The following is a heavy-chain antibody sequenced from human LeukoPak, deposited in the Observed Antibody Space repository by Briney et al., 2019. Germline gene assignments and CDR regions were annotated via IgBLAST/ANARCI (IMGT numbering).Heavy chain of an antibody. CDR1: GYTFTGYY. J-gene: IGHJ4*02. D-gene: IGHD5-18*01. CDR3: ARVDTAMASPFDY. Sequence: GASVKVSCKASGYTFTGYYMHWVRQAPGQGLEWMGWINPNSGGTNYAQKFQGRVTMTRDTSISTAYMELSRLRSDDTAVYYCARVDTAMASPFDYWGQGTPVTVSS. V-gene: IGHV1-2*02. CDR2: INPNSGGT.